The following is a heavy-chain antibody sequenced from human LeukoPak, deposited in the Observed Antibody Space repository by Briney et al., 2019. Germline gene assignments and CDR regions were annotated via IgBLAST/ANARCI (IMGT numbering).Heavy chain of an antibody. V-gene: IGHV3-21*04. CDR2: ISSSSSYI. CDR3: AKGHAYNYGAGTLFDP. J-gene: IGHJ5*02. CDR1: GFTFSSYS. D-gene: IGHD3-10*01. Sequence: GGSLRLSCAASGFTFSSYSMNWVRQAPGKGLEWVSSISSSSSYIYYADSVKGRFTVSRDNSKNTLYLQMNSLRAEDTAVYHCAKGHAYNYGAGTLFDPWGQGTLVTVSS.